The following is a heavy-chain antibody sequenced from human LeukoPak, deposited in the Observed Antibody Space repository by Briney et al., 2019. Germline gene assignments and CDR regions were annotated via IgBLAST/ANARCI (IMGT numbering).Heavy chain of an antibody. CDR3: AKTEYYYDSSGYPQAY. CDR1: GFTFSSYG. CDR2: IRYDGSNK. Sequence: GGSLRLSCAASGFTFSSYGMHWVRQAPGKGLEWVAFIRYDGSNKYYADSVKGRFTISRDNSKNTLYLQMNGLRAEDTAVYYCAKTEYYYDSSGYPQAYWGQGTLVTVSS. V-gene: IGHV3-30*02. J-gene: IGHJ4*02. D-gene: IGHD3-22*01.